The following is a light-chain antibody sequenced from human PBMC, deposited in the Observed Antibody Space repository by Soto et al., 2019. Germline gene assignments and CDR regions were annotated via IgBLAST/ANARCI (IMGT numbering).Light chain of an antibody. CDR2: DVF. CDR1: QSVGSS. J-gene: IGKJ5*01. V-gene: IGKV3-11*01. Sequence: EIVLTQSPATLSLSPGERATLSCRASQSVGSSLAWYQQRPGQAPRLLIYDVFIRATGIPARFSGSESGTDFTLTISSLEPEDFAVYYCQQRSNWPLTFGQGTRLEIK. CDR3: QQRSNWPLT.